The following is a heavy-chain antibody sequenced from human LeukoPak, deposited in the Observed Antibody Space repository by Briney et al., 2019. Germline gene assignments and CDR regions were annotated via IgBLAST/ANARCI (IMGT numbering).Heavy chain of an antibody. J-gene: IGHJ4*02. CDR1: GFTFSSYG. D-gene: IGHD1-26*01. CDR3: AEGLRKLIVGSTEYYFDY. V-gene: IGHV3-30*02. Sequence: HPGGSLRLSCAASGFTFSSYGMHWVRQAPGKGLEWVAFIRNDGRNKYYAESVKGRFTISRDNSKNTLYLQMNSLRAEDTAVYYCAEGLRKLIVGSTEYYFDYWGQGTLVTVSS. CDR2: IRNDGRNK.